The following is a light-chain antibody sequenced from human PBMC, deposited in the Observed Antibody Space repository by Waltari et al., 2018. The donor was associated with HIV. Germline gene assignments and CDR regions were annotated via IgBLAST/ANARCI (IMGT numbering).Light chain of an antibody. J-gene: IGLJ2*01. CDR3: QVCVSSSGI. CDR2: DDS. Sequence: SYVLTLPPSVSVAPGHTARITCRGSSGGSKCVHWYQQKAGQAPDLVVYDDSDQPSGIPERFSGSHAGSTATLTLRSVEDGDEAEYYCQVCVSSSGIFAGGTRLTVL. CDR1: SGGSKC. V-gene: IGLV3-21*02.